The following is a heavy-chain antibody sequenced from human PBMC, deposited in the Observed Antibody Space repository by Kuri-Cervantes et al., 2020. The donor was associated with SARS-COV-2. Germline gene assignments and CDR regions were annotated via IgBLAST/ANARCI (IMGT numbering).Heavy chain of an antibody. CDR1: GYTFTGYY. D-gene: IGHD3-22*01. CDR3: ARRSSDYYWAMDY. Sequence: ASVKVSCKASGYTFTGYYIHWVRQAPGQGLEWMGWINPNFGGTNYAQEFQGRVTMTRDTSISTAYMNLSSLRSDDTAVYYCARRSSDYYWAMDYWGQGTLVTVSS. J-gene: IGHJ4*02. CDR2: INPNFGGT. V-gene: IGHV1-2*02.